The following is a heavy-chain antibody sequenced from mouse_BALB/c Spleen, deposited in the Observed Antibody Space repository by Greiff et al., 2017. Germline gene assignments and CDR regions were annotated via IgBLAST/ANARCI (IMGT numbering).Heavy chain of an antibody. CDR2: INPTNGGA. Sequence: QVQLQQSGAELVKPGASVKLSCKASGYTFTSPYMYWVRQRPGQGFEWIGEINPTNGGANFNEKFKNKATLTVDKSSSTAYMQLSSLTSEDSAVYYCTRSGYGNYIAYWGQGTLVTVSA. CDR1: GYTFTSPY. V-gene: IGHV1S81*02. D-gene: IGHD2-10*02. J-gene: IGHJ3*01. CDR3: TRSGYGNYIAY.